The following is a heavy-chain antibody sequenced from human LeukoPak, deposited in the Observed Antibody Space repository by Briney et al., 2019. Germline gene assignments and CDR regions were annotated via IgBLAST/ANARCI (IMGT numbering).Heavy chain of an antibody. Sequence: ASVKVSCKASGYTFTSYAMHWVRQAPGQRLEWMGWINAGNGNTKYSQKFQGRVTITRDTSASTAYMELSSLRSEDTAVYYCARAPRIYYDSSGYYSWFDPWGQGTLVTVSS. CDR2: INAGNGNT. CDR3: ARAPRIYYDSSGYYSWFDP. CDR1: GYTFTSYA. J-gene: IGHJ5*02. V-gene: IGHV1-3*01. D-gene: IGHD3-22*01.